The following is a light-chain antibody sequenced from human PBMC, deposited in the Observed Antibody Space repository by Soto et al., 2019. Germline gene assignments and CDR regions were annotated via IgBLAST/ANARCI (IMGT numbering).Light chain of an antibody. V-gene: IGKV3-11*01. J-gene: IGKJ4*01. CDR1: PSVSSY. Sequence: EIVLTQSPSTLSLSPGERATLSCRASPSVSSYLAWYQQKPGQAPRLLMSDASNMVTGIPARFSGSGSGTDFTLTISSLEPEDFAVYYCQQRSNWPLTFGGGTKVEIK. CDR2: DAS. CDR3: QQRSNWPLT.